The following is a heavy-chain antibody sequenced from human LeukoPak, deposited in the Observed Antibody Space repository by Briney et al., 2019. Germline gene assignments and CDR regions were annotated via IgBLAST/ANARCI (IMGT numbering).Heavy chain of an antibody. Sequence: ASVKVSCKASGYTFTSYGISWVRQAPGQGLEWMGWINPNSGGTNYAQKFQGRVTMTRDTSISTAYMELSRLRSDDTAVYYCARVGYYDILTGYYLGWFDPWGQGTLVTVSS. J-gene: IGHJ5*02. CDR3: ARVGYYDILTGYYLGWFDP. CDR1: GYTFTSYG. CDR2: INPNSGGT. V-gene: IGHV1-2*02. D-gene: IGHD3-9*01.